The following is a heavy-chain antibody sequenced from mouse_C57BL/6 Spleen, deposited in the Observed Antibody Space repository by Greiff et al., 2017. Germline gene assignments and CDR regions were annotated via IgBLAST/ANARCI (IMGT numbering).Heavy chain of an antibody. D-gene: IGHD1-1*01. J-gene: IGHJ2*01. CDR2: IYPSDSET. CDR3: ARGELRWFDY. Sequence: QVQLQQPGAELVRPGSSVKLSCKASGYTFTSYWMDWVKQRPGQGLEWIGNIYPSDSETHYNQKFKDKATLTVDKSSGTAYMQLSSLTSEDSAVYDCARGELRWFDYWGQGTTLTVAS. CDR1: GYTFTSYW. V-gene: IGHV1-61*01.